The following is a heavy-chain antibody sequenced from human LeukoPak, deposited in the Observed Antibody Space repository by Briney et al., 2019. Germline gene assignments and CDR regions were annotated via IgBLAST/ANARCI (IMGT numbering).Heavy chain of an antibody. V-gene: IGHV1-69*05. D-gene: IGHD2-21*02. CDR2: IIPIFGTA. Sequence: ASVKVSCKASGGTFSSYAISWVRQAPGQGLEWMGRIIPIFGTANYAQKFQGRVTITTDESTGTAYMELSSLRSEDTAVYYCARPLAYCGGDCLDAFDIWGQGTMVTVSS. CDR1: GGTFSSYA. J-gene: IGHJ3*02. CDR3: ARPLAYCGGDCLDAFDI.